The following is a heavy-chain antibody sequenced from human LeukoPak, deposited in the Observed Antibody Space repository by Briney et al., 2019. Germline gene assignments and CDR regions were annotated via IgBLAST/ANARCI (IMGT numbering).Heavy chain of an antibody. V-gene: IGHV3-9*01. CDR1: GFTLDNYA. CDR3: AKADRVYCSSTSCDEGFDY. Sequence: SLRLSCAAAGFTLDNYAMHWDRQAPGKGLEWVSGIRWNSGSIGYADSVKGRFTISRDNAKISLYLQMNSLRAEDTALYYCAKADRVYCSSTSCDEGFDYWGQGTLVIVSS. CDR2: IRWNSGSI. D-gene: IGHD2-2*01. J-gene: IGHJ4*02.